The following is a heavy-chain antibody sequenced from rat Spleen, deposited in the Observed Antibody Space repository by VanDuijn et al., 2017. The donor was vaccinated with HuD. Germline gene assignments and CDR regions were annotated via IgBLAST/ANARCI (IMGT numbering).Heavy chain of an antibody. CDR1: GFTFNDYW. J-gene: IGHJ3*01. V-gene: IGHV5-31*01. D-gene: IGHD1-9*01. CDR2: ISNTGGTT. Sequence: EVQLMESGGGLVQPGRSLKLSCVASGFTFNDYWMTWIRQAPGKGLEWTASISNTGGTTNYPDSVKGRFTISRDNAKTTLYLQMNSLRSEDTATYYCTRGVYYGYNAFVYWGQGTLVTVSS. CDR3: TRGVYYGYNAFVY.